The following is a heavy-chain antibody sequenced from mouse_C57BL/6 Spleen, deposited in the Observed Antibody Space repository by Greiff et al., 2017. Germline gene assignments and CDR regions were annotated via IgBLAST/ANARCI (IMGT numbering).Heavy chain of an antibody. CDR2: ISSGGSYT. V-gene: IGHV5-6*01. CDR1: GFTFSSYG. D-gene: IGHD2-5*01. Sequence: EVKVVESGGDLVKPGGSLKLSCAASGFTFSSYGMSWVRQTPDKRLEWVATISSGGSYTYYPDSVKGRFTISRDNAKNTLYLQMSSLKSEDTAMYYCARQGNSNYPNYWGQGTTLTVSS. CDR3: ARQGNSNYPNY. J-gene: IGHJ2*01.